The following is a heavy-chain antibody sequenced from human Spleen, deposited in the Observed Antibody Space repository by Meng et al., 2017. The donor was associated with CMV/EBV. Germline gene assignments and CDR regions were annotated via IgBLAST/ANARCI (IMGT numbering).Heavy chain of an antibody. Sequence: SETLSLTCNVSGGSIRSSSYYWGWIRQPPGKGLEWIGSIYYSGSTYYNPSLKSRVTISVDTSKNQFSLKLKSVTAADTAVYYCARGVPYADSPGGYFDYWGQGRLVTVSS. CDR3: ARGVPYADSPGGYFDY. CDR2: IYYSGST. V-gene: IGHV4-39*07. J-gene: IGHJ4*02. D-gene: IGHD2-2*01. CDR1: GGSIRSSSYY.